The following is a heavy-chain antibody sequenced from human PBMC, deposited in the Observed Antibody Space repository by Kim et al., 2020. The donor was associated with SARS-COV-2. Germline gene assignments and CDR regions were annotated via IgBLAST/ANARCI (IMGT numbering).Heavy chain of an antibody. J-gene: IGHJ5*02. CDR3: GSGRSVGATAS. CDR2: IRTKTDGETA. D-gene: IGHD1-26*01. CDR1: GFTFGDYA. V-gene: IGHV3-49*04. Sequence: GGSLRLSCSGSGFTFGDYAISWVRQAPGRRLEWVGFIRTKTDGETASYAASVEGRFSISRDDSRNIAFLQMNSLQSDDTAVYYCGSGRSVGATASWGLGTLVIVSS.